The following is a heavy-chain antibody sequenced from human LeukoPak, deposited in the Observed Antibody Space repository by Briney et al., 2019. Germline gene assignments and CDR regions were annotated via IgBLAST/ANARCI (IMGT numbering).Heavy chain of an antibody. D-gene: IGHD6-19*01. V-gene: IGHV4-59*08. Sequence: SDTLSLTCTVSGGSIRSYHWGWTRQSPGKGLEWIGTLYNSDITNYNPSLKSRATMSADSSKNQLSPTLSSVTAADTAVYFCASAKQWLAFDSWGQGTLVTVSS. J-gene: IGHJ4*02. CDR1: GGSIRSYH. CDR2: LYNSDIT. CDR3: ASAKQWLAFDS.